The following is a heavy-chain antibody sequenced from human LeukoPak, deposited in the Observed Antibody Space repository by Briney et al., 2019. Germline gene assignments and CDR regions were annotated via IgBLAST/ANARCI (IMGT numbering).Heavy chain of an antibody. CDR1: GFTVSSNY. CDR3: ARRGPSGYHDY. V-gene: IGHV3-53*01. D-gene: IGHD3-22*01. CDR2: IYSGGST. Sequence: GGSLRLSCAASGFTVSSNYMSWVRQAPGKGLEWVSVIYSGGSTYYADSVKGRFTISRDNSKNTLYLQMNSLRAEDTAVYYCARRGPSGYHDYWGQGTLDTVSS. J-gene: IGHJ4*02.